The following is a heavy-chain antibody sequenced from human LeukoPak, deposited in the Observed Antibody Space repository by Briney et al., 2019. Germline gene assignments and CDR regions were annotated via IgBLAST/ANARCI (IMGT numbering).Heavy chain of an antibody. CDR1: GGSFSGYY. Sequence: PSETLSLTCAVYGGSFSGYYWSWIRQPPGKGLEWIGYIYYSGSTNYNPSLKSRVTISVDTSKNQFSLKLSSVTAADTAVYYCARAIAAAGWSYYYGMDVWGQGTTVTVSS. D-gene: IGHD6-13*01. CDR2: IYYSGST. CDR3: ARAIAAAGWSYYYGMDV. J-gene: IGHJ6*02. V-gene: IGHV4-59*01.